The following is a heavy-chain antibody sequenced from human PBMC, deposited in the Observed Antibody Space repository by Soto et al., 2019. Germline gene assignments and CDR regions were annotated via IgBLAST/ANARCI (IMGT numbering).Heavy chain of an antibody. CDR1: GFTFDDYA. CDR3: AKDLRSSKRGTFDY. V-gene: IGHV3-9*01. Sequence: GGSLRLSCAASGFTFDDYAMHWVRQAPGKGLERVSGISWNNGSIGYADSVKGRFTNSRDNAKNSLKLKMNSLRAEDTSLFYCAKDLRSSKRGTFDYWGQGTLVTVSS. J-gene: IGHJ4*02. D-gene: IGHD6-6*01. CDR2: ISWNNGSI.